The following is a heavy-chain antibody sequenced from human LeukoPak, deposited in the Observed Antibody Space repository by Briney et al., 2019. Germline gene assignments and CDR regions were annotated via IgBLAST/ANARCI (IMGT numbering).Heavy chain of an antibody. CDR1: GYPASSGFY. V-gene: IGHV4-38-2*01. CDR3: ARRDYVWGSDRSYFDY. CDR2: IYHSGTT. D-gene: IGHD3-16*02. J-gene: IGHJ4*02. Sequence: SETLSLTCSASGYPASSGFYWGWIRQPPGKGLEWFGSIYHSGTTFYNASLQSRVSISVDTAKKNLSLKLSSLTAADTALYYCARRDYVWGSDRSYFDYWGLGTLVTVSS.